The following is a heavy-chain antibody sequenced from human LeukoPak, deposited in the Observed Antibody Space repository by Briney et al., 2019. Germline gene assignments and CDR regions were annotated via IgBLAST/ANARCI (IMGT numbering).Heavy chain of an antibody. J-gene: IGHJ4*02. V-gene: IGHV3-30-3*01. CDR2: ISYDGSNK. CDR3: ASLLGYCSSTSCYRTTEMDY. CDR1: GFTFSSYA. D-gene: IGHD2-2*01. Sequence: GGSLRLSCAASGFTFSSYAMHWVRQAPGKGLEWVAVISYDGSNKYYADSVKGRFTISRDNSKNTLYLQMSSLRAEDTAVYYCASLLGYCSSTSCYRTTEMDYWGQGTLVTVSS.